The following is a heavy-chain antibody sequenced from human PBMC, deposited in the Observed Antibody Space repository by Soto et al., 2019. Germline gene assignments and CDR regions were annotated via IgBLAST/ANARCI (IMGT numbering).Heavy chain of an antibody. CDR3: GRGGVGHYEFGC. CDR2: IKTDGSST. CDR1: GFTFSSHW. Sequence: EVQLVESGGALVQPGGSLRLSCAASGFTFSSHWLNCVRQAPGSGLVWVARIKTDGSSTSYADSVKGRFTISRDNAKNTMYRQMNSLRAEDTAVYYCGRGGVGHYEFGCWGQGTLGPVSS. V-gene: IGHV3-74*01. D-gene: IGHD4-17*01. J-gene: IGHJ4*02.